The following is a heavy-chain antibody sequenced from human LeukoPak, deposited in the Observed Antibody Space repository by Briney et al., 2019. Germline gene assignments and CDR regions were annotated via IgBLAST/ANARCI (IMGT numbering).Heavy chain of an antibody. CDR2: IKQDGSEK. V-gene: IGHV3-7*03. Sequence: GGSLRLSCAASGFTFSSYWMSWVRQAPGKGLEWVANIKQDGSEKYYVDSVKGRFTISRDNAKNSLYLQMNSLRAEDTAVYYCARAPKYTYYDFWSGYYPSDYWGQGTLVTVSS. CDR1: GFTFSSYW. CDR3: ARAPKYTYYDFWSGYYPSDY. J-gene: IGHJ4*02. D-gene: IGHD3-3*01.